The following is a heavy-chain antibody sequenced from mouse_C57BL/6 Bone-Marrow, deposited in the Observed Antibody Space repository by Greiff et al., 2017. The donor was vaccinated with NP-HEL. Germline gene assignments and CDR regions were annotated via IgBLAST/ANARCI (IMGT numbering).Heavy chain of an antibody. CDR1: GYTFTNYW. Sequence: VQLQQSGAELVRPGTSVKMSCKASGYTFTNYWIGWAKQRPGHGLEWIGDIYPGGGYTNYNEKFKGKATLTADKSSSTAYMQFSSLTSEDSAIYDCARWGYGFHWYFEVWGTGTTVTVSS. V-gene: IGHV1-63*01. J-gene: IGHJ1*03. CDR3: ARWGYGFHWYFEV. CDR2: IYPGGGYT. D-gene: IGHD2-10*02.